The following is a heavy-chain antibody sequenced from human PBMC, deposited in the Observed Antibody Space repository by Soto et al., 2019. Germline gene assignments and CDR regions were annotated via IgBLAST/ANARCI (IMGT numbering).Heavy chain of an antibody. D-gene: IGHD2-8*01. J-gene: IGHJ6*02. Sequence: ASVKVPCTTSGYSFTDYHIHWVRQAPGQGLEWLGRINPKSGGTSTAQKFQGWVTMTTDTSISTASMELTRLTSDDTAIYYCARGDSTDCSNGVCSFFYNHDMDVWGQGTTVTVSS. CDR2: INPKSGGT. CDR3: ARGDSTDCSNGVCSFFYNHDMDV. V-gene: IGHV1-2*04. CDR1: GYSFTDYH.